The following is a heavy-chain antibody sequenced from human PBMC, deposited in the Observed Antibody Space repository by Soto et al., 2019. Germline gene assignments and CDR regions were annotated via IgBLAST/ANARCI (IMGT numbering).Heavy chain of an antibody. D-gene: IGHD3-3*01. CDR2: ISAYNGNT. V-gene: IGHV1-18*04. CDR1: GYTFTSYG. J-gene: IGHJ6*02. Sequence: ASVKVSFKASGYTFTSYGISWVRHAHGQGLEWMGWISAYNGNTNYAQKLQGRVTMTTDTSTSTAYMELRSLRSDDTAVYYCARGWYYDFWSGYHEGLYYYYGMDVWGQGTTVTVSS. CDR3: ARGWYYDFWSGYHEGLYYYYGMDV.